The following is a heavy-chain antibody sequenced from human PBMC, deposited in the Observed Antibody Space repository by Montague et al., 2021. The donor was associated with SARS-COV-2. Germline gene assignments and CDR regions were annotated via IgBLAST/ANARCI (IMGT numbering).Heavy chain of an antibody. CDR1: GFTFDDYG. CDR3: SRGGGMIRGFVDF. Sequence: SLRLSCAVSGFTFDDYGMSWVRQVPGKGLEWVSGISRSGDRTAYGDSVKGRFIISRDNAKNSLHLQMNSLRVEDTAFYYCSRGGGMIRGFVDFWGQGILVSVSS. J-gene: IGHJ4*02. CDR2: ISRSGDRT. V-gene: IGHV3-20*04. D-gene: IGHD3-10*01.